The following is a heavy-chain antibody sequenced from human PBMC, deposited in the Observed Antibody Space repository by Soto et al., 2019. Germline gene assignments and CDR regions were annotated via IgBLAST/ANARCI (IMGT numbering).Heavy chain of an antibody. V-gene: IGHV3-23*01. J-gene: IGHJ4*02. D-gene: IGHD3-22*01. CDR2: ISGSGGST. CDR1: GFTFSSYA. CDR3: AKTDYYDSSGYYRSYFDY. Sequence: GGSLRLSCAASGFTFSSYAMSWVRQAPGKGLEWVSAISGSGGSTYYADSVKGRFTISRDNSKNTLYLQMNSLRAEDMAVYYCAKTDYYDSSGYYRSYFDYWGQGTLVTVSS.